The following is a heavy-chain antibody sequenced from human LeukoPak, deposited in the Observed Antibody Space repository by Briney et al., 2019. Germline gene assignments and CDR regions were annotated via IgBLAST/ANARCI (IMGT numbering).Heavy chain of an antibody. CDR2: IKSKTDGGTT. V-gene: IGHV3-15*01. CDR3: TTEYCSSTSCLYYYYYYMDV. Sequence: PGGSLRLSCAASGFTFSNAWMSWVRQAAGKGLEWVGRIKSKTDGGTTDYAAPVKGRFTISRDDSKNTLYLQMNSLKTEDTAVYYCTTEYCSSTSCLYYYYYYMDVWGKGTTVTVSS. CDR1: GFTFSNAW. J-gene: IGHJ6*03. D-gene: IGHD2-2*01.